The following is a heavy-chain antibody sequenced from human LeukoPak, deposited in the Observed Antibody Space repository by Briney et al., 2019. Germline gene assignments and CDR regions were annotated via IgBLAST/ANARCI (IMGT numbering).Heavy chain of an antibody. D-gene: IGHD5-18*01. Sequence: GGSLRLSCAASGFTFSGNWMHWVRQAPGKGLVWVSRINRDGSSTTYADSVKGRFAISRDNAKNTLYLQMNSLRVEDMAVYYCARDLDTAMVQAWGQGTLVTVSS. V-gene: IGHV3-74*01. J-gene: IGHJ5*02. CDR1: GFTFSGNW. CDR2: INRDGSST. CDR3: ARDLDTAMVQA.